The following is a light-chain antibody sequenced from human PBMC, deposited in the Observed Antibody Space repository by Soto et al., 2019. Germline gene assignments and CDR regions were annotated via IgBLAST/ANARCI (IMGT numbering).Light chain of an antibody. Sequence: SYELTQPPSVSVSPGQTASITCSGDKLGDKYACWYQQKPGQSPVLVIYQDSKRPSGIPERFSGSNYGNTATLTICVKQAMDEADYYCQAWDSSTAVVFGGGTKLTVL. J-gene: IGLJ2*01. CDR2: QDS. CDR3: QAWDSSTAVV. V-gene: IGLV3-1*01. CDR1: KLGDKY.